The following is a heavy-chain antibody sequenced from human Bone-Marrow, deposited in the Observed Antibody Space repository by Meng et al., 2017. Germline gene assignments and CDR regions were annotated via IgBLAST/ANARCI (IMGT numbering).Heavy chain of an antibody. CDR1: GFTFSSYA. Sequence: GESLKISCAASGFTFSSYAMSWVRQAPGKGLEWVAVISYDGSNKYYADSVKGRFTISRDNSKNTLYLQMNSLRAEDTAVYYCAREGWAWLEYYYYYYGMDVWGQGTTVTVSS. J-gene: IGHJ6*02. CDR2: ISYDGSNK. V-gene: IGHV3-30*01. D-gene: IGHD6-19*01. CDR3: AREGWAWLEYYYYYYGMDV.